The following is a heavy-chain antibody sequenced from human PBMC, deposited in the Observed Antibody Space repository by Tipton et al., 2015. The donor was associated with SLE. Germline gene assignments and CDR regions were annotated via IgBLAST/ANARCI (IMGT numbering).Heavy chain of an antibody. D-gene: IGHD3-10*01. J-gene: IGHJ3*02. CDR1: GGSISSSSYY. CDR2: IYYSGST. V-gene: IGHV4-39*07. CDR3: AREPSMVGAFDI. Sequence: TLSLTCIVSGGSISSSSYYWGWIRQPPGKGLEWIGSIYYSGSTYYNPSLKSQVTISVDTSKNQFSLKLSSVTAADTAVYYCAREPSMVGAFDIWGQGTMVTVSS.